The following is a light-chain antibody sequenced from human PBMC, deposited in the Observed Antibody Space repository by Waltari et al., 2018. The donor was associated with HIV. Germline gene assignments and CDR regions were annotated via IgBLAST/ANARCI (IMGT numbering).Light chain of an antibody. J-gene: IGKJ1*01. CDR1: ECLRHENGFNY. CDR3: MQTLRIPWT. Sequence: VVMIQSPRYLPVSIGEPASISCVSNECLRHENGFNYLDWYLQRTGRAPQLLILLATWRAFGVPTRFGGSASDTNFTLTISRLETGDVGLYYCMQTLRIPWTFGQGTRV. V-gene: IGKV2-28*01. CDR2: LAT.